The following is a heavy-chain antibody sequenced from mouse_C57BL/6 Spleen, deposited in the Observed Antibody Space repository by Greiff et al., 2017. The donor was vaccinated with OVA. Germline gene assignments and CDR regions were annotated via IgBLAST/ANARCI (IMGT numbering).Heavy chain of an antibody. CDR1: GFSLTSYG. CDR3: AKDGFYYGSSYDAMDY. V-gene: IGHV2-5*01. D-gene: IGHD1-1*01. J-gene: IGHJ4*01. Sequence: QVQLQQSGPGLVQPSQSLSITCTVSGFSLTSYGVHWVRQSPGKGLEWLGVIWRGGGTDYNAAFMSRLSITKDNSKSQVFCKMNSLQADDTAIDNCAKDGFYYGSSYDAMDYWGQGTSVTVSA. CDR2: IWRGGGT.